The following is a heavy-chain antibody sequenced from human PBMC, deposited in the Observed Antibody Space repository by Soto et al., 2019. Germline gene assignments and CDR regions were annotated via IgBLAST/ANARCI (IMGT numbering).Heavy chain of an antibody. CDR1: GFTFSSYA. CDR2: ISGSGGST. Sequence: GGSLRLSCAASGFTFSSYAMSWVRQAPGKGLEWVSAISGSGGSTYYADSVKGRFTISRDNSKNTLYLQMNSLRAEDTAVYYCAKDSSLRGGDCSPCDAFDIWGQGTMVTVSS. V-gene: IGHV3-23*01. D-gene: IGHD2-21*02. J-gene: IGHJ3*02. CDR3: AKDSSLRGGDCSPCDAFDI.